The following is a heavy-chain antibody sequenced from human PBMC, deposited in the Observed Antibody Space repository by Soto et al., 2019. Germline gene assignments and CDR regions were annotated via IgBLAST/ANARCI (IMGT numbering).Heavy chain of an antibody. D-gene: IGHD6-19*01. CDR2: IYYSGST. CDR1: GGSISSGGYY. J-gene: IGHJ4*02. CDR3: ARGVIAVAGYHFDF. Sequence: LSETLSLTCTVSGGSISSGGYYWSWIRQHPGRGLEWIGYIYYSGSTYYNPSLKSRVTISVDTSKNQFSLKLSSVTAADTAVYYCARGVIAVAGYHFDFWGQGALVTVSS. V-gene: IGHV4-31*03.